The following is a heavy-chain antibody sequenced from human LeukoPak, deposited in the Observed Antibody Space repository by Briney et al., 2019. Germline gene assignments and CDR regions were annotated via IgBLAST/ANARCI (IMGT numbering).Heavy chain of an antibody. CDR1: EYSFTSYW. J-gene: IGHJ6*03. CDR3: ARHDRIAYMDV. V-gene: IGHV5-51*01. CDR2: IYPGDSDT. Sequence: GESLKISGKGSEYSFTSYWIGWAGHMPGEGLDWMGIIYPGDSDTRYSPSFQGQVTISADKSISTAYLQWSSLKASDTAMYYCARHDRIAYMDVWGKGTTVTVSS. D-gene: IGHD6-13*01.